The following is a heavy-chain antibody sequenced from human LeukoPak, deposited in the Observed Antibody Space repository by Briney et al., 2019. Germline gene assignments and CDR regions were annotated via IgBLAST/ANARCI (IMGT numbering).Heavy chain of an antibody. CDR1: GYTFTSYD. J-gene: IGHJ4*02. CDR2: MNPNSGNT. V-gene: IGHV1-8*01. D-gene: IGHD5-24*01. CDR3: ARGQDGYTRD. Sequence: ASEKVSRKPSGYTFTSYDINWVRQATGQGLEWMGWMNPNSGNTGYAQKFQGRVTMTRNTSISTAYMELSGLRSEDTAVYYCARGQDGYTRDWGQGTLVTVSS.